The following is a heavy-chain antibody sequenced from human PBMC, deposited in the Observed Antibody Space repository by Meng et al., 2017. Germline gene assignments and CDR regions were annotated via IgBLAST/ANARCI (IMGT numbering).Heavy chain of an antibody. D-gene: IGHD2-8*01. J-gene: IGHJ4*02. CDR3: ATGHPVYCTNGVCYTGYFDY. CDR1: GYTFTGYY. CDR2: INPNSGGT. V-gene: IGHV1-2*06. Sequence: ASVKVSCKASGYTFTGYYMHWVRQAPGQGLEWMGRINPNSGGTNYAQKFQGRVTMTRDTSISTAYMELSRLRSDDTAVYYCATGHPVYCTNGVCYTGYFDYWGQGTLVTVSS.